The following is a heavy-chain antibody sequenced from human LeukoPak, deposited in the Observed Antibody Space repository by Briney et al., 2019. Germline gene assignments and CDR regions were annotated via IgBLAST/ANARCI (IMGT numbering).Heavy chain of an antibody. D-gene: IGHD1-26*01. CDR2: TYYRSKWNN. CDR3: ARLVGASWFDS. J-gene: IGHJ5*01. Sequence: SQTLSLTCAISGDSVSSNSATWTWLRQSPSRGLEWLGRTYYRSKWNNDYAVSMKSRITINPDTSKNQFSLQLNSVTPEDTAVYYCARLVGASWFDSWGQGTLVTVSS. V-gene: IGHV6-1*01. CDR1: GDSVSSNSAT.